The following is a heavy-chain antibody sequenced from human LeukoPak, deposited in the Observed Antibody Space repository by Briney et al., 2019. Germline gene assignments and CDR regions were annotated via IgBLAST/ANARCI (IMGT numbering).Heavy chain of an antibody. CDR1: GGSFSGYY. CDR2: ISHSGST. Sequence: SETLSLTCAVYGGSFSGYYWSWIRQPPGKGLEWIGEISHSGSTNYNPSFKSRVTISVDTSKNQFSLKLSSVTAADTAVYYCARDRGPRRRYFDYWGQGTLVTVSS. CDR3: ARDRGPRRRYFDY. V-gene: IGHV4-34*01. D-gene: IGHD3-10*01. J-gene: IGHJ4*02.